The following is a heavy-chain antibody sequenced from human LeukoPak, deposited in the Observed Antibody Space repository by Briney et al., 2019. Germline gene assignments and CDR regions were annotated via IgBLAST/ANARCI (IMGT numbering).Heavy chain of an antibody. CDR3: ASSTVPLYFDY. Sequence: QAGGSLRLSCAASGFTFSSYAVSWVRQAPGKGLEWVSAISGSGGSTYYADSVKGRFTISRDNSKNTLYLQMNSLRAEDTAVYYCASSTVPLYFDYWGQGTLVTVSS. CDR1: GFTFSSYA. V-gene: IGHV3-23*01. CDR2: ISGSGGST. J-gene: IGHJ4*02. D-gene: IGHD4-17*01.